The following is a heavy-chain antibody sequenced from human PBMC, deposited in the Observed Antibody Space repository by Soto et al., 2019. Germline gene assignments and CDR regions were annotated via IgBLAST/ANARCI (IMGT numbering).Heavy chain of an antibody. D-gene: IGHD3-10*01. J-gene: IGHJ6*02. CDR1: GGSISSGGYS. V-gene: IGHV4-30-2*01. Sequence: SETLSLTCAVSGGSISSGGYSWSWIRQPPGKGLEWIGYIYHSGSTYYNPSLKSRVTISVDRSKNQFSLKLSSVTAADTAVYYFARAAAGVLWFGEWDSNGMDVWGQGTTVTVSS. CDR3: ARAAAGVLWFGEWDSNGMDV. CDR2: IYHSGST.